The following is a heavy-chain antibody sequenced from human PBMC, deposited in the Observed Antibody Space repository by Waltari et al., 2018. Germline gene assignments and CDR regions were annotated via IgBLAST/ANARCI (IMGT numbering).Heavy chain of an antibody. CDR2: ISSSSTI. V-gene: IGHV3-48*01. CDR3: ARVGSGDGYNSSY. D-gene: IGHD5-12*01. CDR1: GFTFSSYS. Sequence: EVQLVESGGGLVQPGGSLRLSCAASGFTFSSYSMNWVRQAPGKGLEWVSYISSSSTIYYADSVKGRFTISRDNAKNSLYLQMNSLRAEDTAVYYCARVGSGDGYNSSYWGQGTLVTVSS. J-gene: IGHJ4*02.